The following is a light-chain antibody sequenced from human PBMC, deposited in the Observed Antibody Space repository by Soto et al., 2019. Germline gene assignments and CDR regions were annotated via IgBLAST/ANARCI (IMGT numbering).Light chain of an antibody. CDR1: QGISNW. CDR2: SAS. J-gene: IGKJ2*01. V-gene: IGKV1-12*01. Sequence: DIQMTQSPSSVSASVGDIVTITFRASQGISNWLAWYRQKPGKAPDLLISSASSLQSGAPSRFSGSGSGTAFTLTITSLQPEDFATYYCHQSYTAPHTFGQGTKVDI. CDR3: HQSYTAPHT.